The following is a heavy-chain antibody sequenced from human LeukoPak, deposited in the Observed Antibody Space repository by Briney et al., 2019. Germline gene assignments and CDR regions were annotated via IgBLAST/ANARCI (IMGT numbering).Heavy chain of an antibody. CDR2: IIPIFGTA. CDR1: GGTFSSYA. CDR3: ARGGPHYMDV. Sequence: ASVKVSCKASGGTFSSYAISWVRQAPGQGLEWIGGIIPIFGTANYAQKFQGRVTMTRDMSTSTVYMELSSLRSEDTAVYYCARGGPHYMDVWGKGTTVTVSS. V-gene: IGHV1-69*05. J-gene: IGHJ6*03.